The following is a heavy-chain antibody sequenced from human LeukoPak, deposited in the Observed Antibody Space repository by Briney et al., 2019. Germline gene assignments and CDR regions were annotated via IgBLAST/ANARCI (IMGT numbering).Heavy chain of an antibody. CDR3: AKGRMAAGGLDC. D-gene: IGHD2-15*01. CDR1: GFTFSTYV. CDR2: FTASGDT. Sequence: GGSLRLSCAPSGFTFSTYVMTWVRQAPGKGLEWVSAFTASGDTYYADSVKGRFTISRDNSKNTLYLQMNSLRAEDTAVYYCAKGRMAAGGLDCWGQGTLVTVSS. V-gene: IGHV3-23*01. J-gene: IGHJ4*02.